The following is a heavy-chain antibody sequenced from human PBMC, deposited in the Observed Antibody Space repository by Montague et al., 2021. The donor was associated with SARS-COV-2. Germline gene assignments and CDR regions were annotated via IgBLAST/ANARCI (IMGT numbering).Heavy chain of an antibody. Sequence: SETLSLTCAVHGTSFSGYYWNWIRQPPGKGLEWIGEINHGGSTKYSPSLTSRLTISADTSKNQFSLKLTSVAAADTAVYYCARLRDGVVPSPILGVGPYYSYYYRDVWGRGTPVTVSS. J-gene: IGHJ6*03. CDR1: GTSFSGYY. V-gene: IGHV4-34*01. D-gene: IGHD3-10*01. CDR3: ARLRDGVVPSPILGVGPYYSYYYRDV. CDR2: INHGGST.